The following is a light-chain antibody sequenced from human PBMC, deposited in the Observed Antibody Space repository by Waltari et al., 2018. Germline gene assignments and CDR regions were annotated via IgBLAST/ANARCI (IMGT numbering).Light chain of an antibody. CDR1: SSAVGGYNY. V-gene: IGLV2-11*01. J-gene: IGLJ2*01. Sequence: QSALTQPRSVSGSPGQSVTISCTGTSSAVGGYNYVSWYQQHPSKAPKLMIYEVSKRPSGVPDRFSGSKSGNTASLTISGLQAEDEADYYCCSYAGSYTWVFGGGTKLTVL. CDR2: EVS. CDR3: CSYAGSYTWV.